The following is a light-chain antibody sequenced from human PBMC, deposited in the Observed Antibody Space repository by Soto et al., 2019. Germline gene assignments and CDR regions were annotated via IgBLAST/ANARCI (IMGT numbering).Light chain of an antibody. Sequence: EIVLTQSPATLSLSPGERDTLSCRASQSVSSYLAWYQQKPGKAPRLLIYDASNRATGIPARFSGSGSGTDFTLTISSLEPEDFAVYYCQQRSNWPPPFTFGPGTKVDIK. CDR3: QQRSNWPPPFT. CDR2: DAS. V-gene: IGKV3-11*01. J-gene: IGKJ3*01. CDR1: QSVSSY.